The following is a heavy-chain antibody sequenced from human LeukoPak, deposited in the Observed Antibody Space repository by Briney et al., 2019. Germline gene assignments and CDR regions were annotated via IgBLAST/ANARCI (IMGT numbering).Heavy chain of an antibody. J-gene: IGHJ4*02. Sequence: PGGSLRLSCAASGFTFSNYAMHWVRQAPGKGLEWVAVISFDGTNKYYANSVQGRFTISRDNSKNTLYLQMNSLRAEDTALYYCARDMYDNGCSSFDYWGQGTLVTVSS. CDR3: ARDMYDNGCSSFDY. CDR1: GFTFSNYA. V-gene: IGHV3-30-3*01. D-gene: IGHD3-10*01. CDR2: ISFDGTNK.